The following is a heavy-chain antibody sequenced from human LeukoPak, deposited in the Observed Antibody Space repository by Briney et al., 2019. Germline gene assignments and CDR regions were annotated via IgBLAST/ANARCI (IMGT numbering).Heavy chain of an antibody. CDR2: IYYSGST. J-gene: IGHJ4*02. D-gene: IGHD6-19*01. Sequence: PSETLSLTCTVSGGSIGSHYWSWIRQPPEKGLEWIGYIYYSGSTNYNPSLKSRVTISVDMSKNHFSLKLSSVTAADTAVYYCARASLDSTTGWYHHDYWGQGTLVTVSS. V-gene: IGHV4-59*11. CDR1: GGSIGSHY. CDR3: ARASLDSTTGWYHHDY.